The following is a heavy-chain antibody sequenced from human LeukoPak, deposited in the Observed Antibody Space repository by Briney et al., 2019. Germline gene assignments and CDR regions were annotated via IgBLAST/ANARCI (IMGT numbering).Heavy chain of an antibody. CDR1: GFTFSSYE. D-gene: IGHD3-10*01. Sequence: GGSLRLSCAASGFTFSSYEMNWVRQAPGKGLEWVSYISSSGSTIYYADSVKGRFTISRDNAKNSLYMQMYSLRAEDTAVYYCAKRGGSYSGIIIDYWGQGTLVTVSS. V-gene: IGHV3-48*03. CDR2: ISSSGSTI. J-gene: IGHJ4*02. CDR3: AKRGGSYSGIIIDY.